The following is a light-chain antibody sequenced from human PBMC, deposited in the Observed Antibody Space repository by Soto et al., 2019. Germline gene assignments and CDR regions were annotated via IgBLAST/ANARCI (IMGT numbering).Light chain of an antibody. CDR1: QDISTF. J-gene: IGKJ1*01. CDR3: QESYSTS. V-gene: IGKV1-39*01. CDR2: VAS. Sequence: DIQLTQSPSSLSASVGDRVSIICQASQDISTFLNWYQQKPGKAPNLLIYVASNLQSGVPSRFSGSGSGTDFTLTISSLQPEDIATYYCQESYSTSFGQGTKVDIK.